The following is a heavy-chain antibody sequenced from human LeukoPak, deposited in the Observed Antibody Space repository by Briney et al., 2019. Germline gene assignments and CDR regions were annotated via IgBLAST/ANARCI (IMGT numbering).Heavy chain of an antibody. CDR2: INGRGDDS. Sequence: GGSLRLSCVVSDFSFAVSWVRQAPGKGLEWLSTINGRGDDSFHAASVKGRFTISRDTSKNTLYLHMSSLRAADTAMYFCVRMRGPERRHCFDYWSQGALLIVSS. J-gene: IGHJ4*02. CDR1: DFSFA. CDR3: VRMRGPERRHCFDY. D-gene: IGHD1-1*01. V-gene: IGHV3-23*01.